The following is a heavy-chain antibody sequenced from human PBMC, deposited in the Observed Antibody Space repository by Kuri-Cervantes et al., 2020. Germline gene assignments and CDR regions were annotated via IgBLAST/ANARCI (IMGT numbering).Heavy chain of an antibody. J-gene: IGHJ4*02. Sequence: ESLKISCTVSGGSISSYYWTWIRQPPGKGLEWIGYVYYSGSTNYNPSLKSRVTITVDTSKNQFSLKLISVTAADTAVYYCARGLAVPGFYYFDYWGQGTLVTVSS. V-gene: IGHV4-59*01. D-gene: IGHD6-19*01. CDR2: VYYSGST. CDR3: ARGLAVPGFYYFDY. CDR1: GGSISSYY.